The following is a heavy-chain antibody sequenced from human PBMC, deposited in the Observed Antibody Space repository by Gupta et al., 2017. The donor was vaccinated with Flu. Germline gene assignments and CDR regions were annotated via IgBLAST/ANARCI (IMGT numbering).Heavy chain of an antibody. D-gene: IGHD2-21*01. CDR2: IKTKTDSGTI. J-gene: IGHJ4*02. CDR1: GSCSINAW. Sequence: EVQLVESGGGLGKPGGSLVLSCAAYGSCSINAWMGWVRQAPGKGLEWVGRIKTKTDSGTIDYAAHVKGRFNISRDDSKNTLYLQMNSLKTEDTAVYYCAAHDRAYYGPDYWGQGTLVTVSS. V-gene: IGHV3-15*01. CDR3: AAHDRAYYGPDY.